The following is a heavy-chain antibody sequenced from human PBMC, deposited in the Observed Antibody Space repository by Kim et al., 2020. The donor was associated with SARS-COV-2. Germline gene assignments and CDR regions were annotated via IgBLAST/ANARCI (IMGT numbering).Heavy chain of an antibody. CDR1: GYTFTSYD. Sequence: ASVKVSCKASGYTFTSYDINWVRQATGQGLEWMGWMNPNSGNTGYAQKFQGRVTMTRNTSISTAYMELSSLGSEDTAVYYCARDSSSFYYYYGMDVWGQGTTVTVSS. CDR3: ARDSSSFYYYYGMDV. V-gene: IGHV1-8*01. CDR2: MNPNSGNT. D-gene: IGHD6-13*01. J-gene: IGHJ6*02.